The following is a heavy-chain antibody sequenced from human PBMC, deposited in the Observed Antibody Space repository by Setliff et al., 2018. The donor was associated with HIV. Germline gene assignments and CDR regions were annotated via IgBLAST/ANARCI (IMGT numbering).Heavy chain of an antibody. V-gene: IGHV4-38-2*02. CDR3: ARRNSGWYDAFDI. J-gene: IGHJ3*02. Sequence: PSETLSLTCTVSGGSISSYYWGWIRQPPGKGLEWIGSIYHSGSTYYNPSLKSRVTISVDTSKNQFSLKLSSVTAADTAVYHCARRNSGWYDAFDIWGQGTMVTVSS. CDR2: IYHSGST. CDR1: GGSISSYY. D-gene: IGHD6-19*01.